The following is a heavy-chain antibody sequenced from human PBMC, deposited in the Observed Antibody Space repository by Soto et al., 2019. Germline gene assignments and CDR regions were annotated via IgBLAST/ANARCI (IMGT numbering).Heavy chain of an antibody. CDR1: GYSISSSNW. CDR3: ARTPRGGATGWFDP. Sequence: ETLSLTCAVSGYSISSSNWWGWIRQPPGKGLEWIGYIYYSGSTYYNPSLKSRVTMSVDTSKNQFSLKLSSVTAVDTAVYYCARTPRGGATGWFDPWGQGTLVTVSS. CDR2: IYYSGST. J-gene: IGHJ5*02. D-gene: IGHD1-26*01. V-gene: IGHV4-28*01.